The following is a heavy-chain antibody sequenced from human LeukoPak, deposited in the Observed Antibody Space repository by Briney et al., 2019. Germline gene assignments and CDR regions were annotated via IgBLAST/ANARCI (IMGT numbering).Heavy chain of an antibody. Sequence: PSETLSLTCTVSGGSISSYYWSWIRQPPGKGLEWIGYIYYSGSTNYNPSLKSRVTISVDTSKSQFSLKLSSVTAADTAVYYCARERIAARGDWFDPWGQGTLVTVSS. D-gene: IGHD6-13*01. CDR2: IYYSGST. J-gene: IGHJ5*02. CDR1: GGSISSYY. V-gene: IGHV4-59*01. CDR3: ARERIAARGDWFDP.